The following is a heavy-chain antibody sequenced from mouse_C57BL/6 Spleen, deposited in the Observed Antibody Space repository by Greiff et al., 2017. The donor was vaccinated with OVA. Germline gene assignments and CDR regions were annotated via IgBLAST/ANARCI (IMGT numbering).Heavy chain of an antibody. Sequence: QVQLKQPGAELVKPGASVKLSCKASGYTFTSYWMHWVKQRPGRGLEWIGRIDPNSGGTKYNEKFKSKATLTVDKPSSTAYMQLSSQTSEDTAVYYCAMAYGSSYERYYDVWGTGTTVTAST. CDR1: GYTFTSYW. D-gene: IGHD1-1*01. CDR2: IDPNSGGT. V-gene: IGHV1-72*01. J-gene: IGHJ1*03. CDR3: AMAYGSSYERYYDV.